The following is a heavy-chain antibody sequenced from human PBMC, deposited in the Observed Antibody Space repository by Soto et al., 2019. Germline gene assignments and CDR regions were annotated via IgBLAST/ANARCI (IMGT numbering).Heavy chain of an antibody. Sequence: QVQLVQSGAEVKKPGASVKVSCKASGYTFTSYYVHWVRQAPGQGLVWMGIINPSGGSTSYAQKFQGRVTMTRDTSTSTVYMELSSLRSEDTAVYYCARNNHATGDRYGYSSSWYDYWGQGTLVTVSS. CDR1: GYTFTSYY. CDR3: ARNNHATGDRYGYSSSWYDY. CDR2: INPSGGST. D-gene: IGHD6-13*01. J-gene: IGHJ4*02. V-gene: IGHV1-46*01.